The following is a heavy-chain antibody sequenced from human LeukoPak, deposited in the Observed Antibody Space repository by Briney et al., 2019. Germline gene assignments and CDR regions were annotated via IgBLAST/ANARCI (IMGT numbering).Heavy chain of an antibody. CDR1: GFTFSSYA. V-gene: IGHV3-30-3*01. CDR3: ASAHYYDSSGYSPFDY. CDR2: ISYDGSNK. J-gene: IGHJ4*02. Sequence: PGGSLRLSCAASGFTFSSYAMHWVRQAPGKGLEWVAVISYDGSNKYYADSVKGRFTISRDNSKNTLYLQMNSLRAEDTAVYYCASAHYYDSSGYSPFDYWGQGTLVTVSS. D-gene: IGHD3-22*01.